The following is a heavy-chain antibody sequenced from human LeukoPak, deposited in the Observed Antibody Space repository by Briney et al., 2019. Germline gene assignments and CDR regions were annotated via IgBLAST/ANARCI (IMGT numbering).Heavy chain of an antibody. CDR3: VRDHTGSSRFDP. V-gene: IGHV4-59*01. Sequence: SETLSLTCTVSGGSISTYYWSWIRQPPGKGLEWIGYIFYSGNTNYNPSLKSRVTISLDTSKNQFSLNLTSVTAADTAVYYCVRDHTGSSRFDPWGQGTLVTVSS. J-gene: IGHJ5*02. CDR2: IFYSGNT. CDR1: GGSISTYY. D-gene: IGHD1-26*01.